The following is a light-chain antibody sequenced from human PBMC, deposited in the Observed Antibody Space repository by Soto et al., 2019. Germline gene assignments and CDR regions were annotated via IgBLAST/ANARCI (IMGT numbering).Light chain of an antibody. CDR2: GVS. CDR1: QSVSSN. V-gene: IGKV3-15*01. Sequence: EIVMTQSPATLSVSPGERATLSCRASQSVSSNLAWYQQKPGQAPRLLIYGVSTRPSGIPARFSGSGSGTEFTLTISSLQSEDFAVYYCQQYNNLPPWTFGQGTKEEIK. J-gene: IGKJ1*01. CDR3: QQYNNLPPWT.